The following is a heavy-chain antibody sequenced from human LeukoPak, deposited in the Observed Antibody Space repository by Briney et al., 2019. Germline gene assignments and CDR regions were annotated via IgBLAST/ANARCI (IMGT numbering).Heavy chain of an antibody. CDR3: ARRARYSSTWYDGFDI. CDR1: GGSISNYF. J-gene: IGHJ3*02. Sequence: SETLSLTCTVSGGSISNYFWGWIRQPPGKGLEWIGYISNSGRTIYNPSLRSRVTMSVDTSKNQFSLKLRSVTAADTVVFFCARRARYSSTWYDGFDIWGQGTMVTVSS. D-gene: IGHD6-13*01. CDR2: ISNSGRT. V-gene: IGHV4-4*09.